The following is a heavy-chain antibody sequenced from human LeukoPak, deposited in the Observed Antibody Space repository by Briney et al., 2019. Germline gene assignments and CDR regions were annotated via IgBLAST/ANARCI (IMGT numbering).Heavy chain of an antibody. CDR2: ISAYNGNT. J-gene: IGHJ6*04. CDR1: GYTFTSYG. CDR3: AGDVRLRYFDWLLYNYYYYGMDV. Sequence: GASVKVSCKASGYTFTSYGISWVRQAPGQGLEWMGWISAYNGNTNYAQKLQGRVTVTTDTSTSTAYMELRSLRSDDTAVYYCAGDVRLRYFDWLLYNYYYYGMDVWGKGTTVTVSS. D-gene: IGHD3-9*01. V-gene: IGHV1-18*04.